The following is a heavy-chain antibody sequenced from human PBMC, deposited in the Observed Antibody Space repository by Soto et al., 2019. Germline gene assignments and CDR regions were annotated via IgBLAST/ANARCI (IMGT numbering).Heavy chain of an antibody. CDR2: ISGSGGST. CDR3: AKDAYPGNGWYYFDF. Sequence: EVQLLESGGGLVQPGGSLRLSCAASGFTFSSYAMSWVRQAPGKGLEWVSGISGSGGSTDYADSVKGRFTISRDNSKNTLYPQMNSLRAEDTAVYYCAKDAYPGNGWYYFDFWGQGTLVTVSS. CDR1: GFTFSSYA. J-gene: IGHJ4*02. V-gene: IGHV3-23*01. D-gene: IGHD6-19*01.